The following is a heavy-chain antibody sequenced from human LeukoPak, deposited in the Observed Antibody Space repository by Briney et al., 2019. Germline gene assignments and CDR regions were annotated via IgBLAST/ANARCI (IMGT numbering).Heavy chain of an antibody. CDR1: GFTFTNYW. CDR2: IKQDESEK. V-gene: IGHV3-7*01. CDR3: ARAGFPTAMAYFDY. J-gene: IGHJ4*02. Sequence: TGGSLRLSCGASGFTFTNYWMGWVRQAPGKGLEWVANIKQDESEKYYVDSVKGRFTISRDNAKNSVHLQMNSLRAEDTAVYHCARAGFPTAMAYFDYWGQGTLVTVSS. D-gene: IGHD5-18*01.